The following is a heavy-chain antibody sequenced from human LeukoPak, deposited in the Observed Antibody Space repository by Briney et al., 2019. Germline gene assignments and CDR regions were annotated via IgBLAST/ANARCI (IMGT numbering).Heavy chain of an antibody. V-gene: IGHV1-2*02. CDR1: GYTFTGYY. CDR2: INPNNGDT. D-gene: IGHD2-2*02. J-gene: IGHJ5*02. Sequence: ASVKVSCKASGYTFTGYYMHWVRQATGQGLEWMGWINPNNGDTSYAQKFQGRVTMTRDTSINTAYMDLSRLRSDDTAVYYCAREGDCNGTSCYTGNWFDPWGQGSLVTVSS. CDR3: AREGDCNGTSCYTGNWFDP.